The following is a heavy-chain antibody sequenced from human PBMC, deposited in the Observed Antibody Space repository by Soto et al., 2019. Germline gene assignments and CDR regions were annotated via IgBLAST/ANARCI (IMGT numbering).Heavy chain of an antibody. Sequence: QVQLVQSGAEVKKPGSSVNVSCKASGGTFSNYAINWVRQAPGQWLEWMGGFIPIFDAANYAQNFRGRVTLTADESTSTAYMELSGLRSEDTAMYYCARKAESYGFDIWGQGTLVT. J-gene: IGHJ3*02. V-gene: IGHV1-69*01. CDR1: GGTFSNYA. D-gene: IGHD3-10*01. CDR3: ARKAESYGFDI. CDR2: FIPIFDAA.